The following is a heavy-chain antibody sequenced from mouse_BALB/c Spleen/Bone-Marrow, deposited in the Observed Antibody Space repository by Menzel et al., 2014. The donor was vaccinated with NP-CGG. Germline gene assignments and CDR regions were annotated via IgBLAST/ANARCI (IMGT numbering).Heavy chain of an antibody. CDR2: IFPGDSTT. CDR3: VRSRLRDWYFDV. D-gene: IGHD1-2*01. CDR1: GNTFTSYD. Sequence: QVQLQQSGVELVKPGASVKLSCKASGNTFTSYDINWVRQRPEQGLEWIGWIFPGDSTTKYNEKFKGKATLSTDKSSSTVHMQLSGLTSEDSAVYFCVRSRLRDWYFDVWGAGTTVTISS. V-gene: IGHV1-85*01. J-gene: IGHJ1*01.